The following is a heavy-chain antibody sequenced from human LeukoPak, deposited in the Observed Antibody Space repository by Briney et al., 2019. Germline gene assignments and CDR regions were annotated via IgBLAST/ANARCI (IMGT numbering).Heavy chain of an antibody. J-gene: IGHJ3*02. Sequence: KPSETLSLTCTVSGGSISSGGYYWSWIRQHPGKGLEWIGYIYYSGSTYYNPSLKSRVTISVDTSKNQFSLKLSSVTAADTAVYYCARTYYYDSSGYGIWGQGTMVTVSS. D-gene: IGHD3-22*01. CDR3: ARTYYYDSSGYGI. CDR2: IYYSGST. CDR1: GGSISSGGYY. V-gene: IGHV4-31*03.